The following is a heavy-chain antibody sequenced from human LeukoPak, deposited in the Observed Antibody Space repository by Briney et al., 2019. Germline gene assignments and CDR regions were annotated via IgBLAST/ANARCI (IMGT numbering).Heavy chain of an antibody. J-gene: IGHJ4*02. CDR2: ISSSGSTI. Sequence: SGGSPRLSCAASGFTFSSYEMNWVRQAPGKGLEWVSYISSSGSTIYYADSVKGRFTISRDNAKNSLYLQMNSLRAEDTAVYYCARQGTMIVNFDYWGQGTLVTVSS. CDR3: ARQGTMIVNFDY. V-gene: IGHV3-48*03. CDR1: GFTFSSYE. D-gene: IGHD3-22*01.